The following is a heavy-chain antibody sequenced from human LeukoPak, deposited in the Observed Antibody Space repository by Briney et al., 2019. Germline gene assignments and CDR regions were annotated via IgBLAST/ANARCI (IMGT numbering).Heavy chain of an antibody. CDR3: ARRPITLKNYYDSSGYFFDY. CDR1: GGSISSGGYY. Sequence: SETLSLTCTVSGGSISSGGYYWSWIRQHPGKGLEWIGYIYYSGTTYYNPSLKSRVTISVDTSKNQFSLKLSSVTAADTAVYYCARRPITLKNYYDSSGYFFDYWGQGTLVTVSS. J-gene: IGHJ4*02. CDR2: IYYSGTT. D-gene: IGHD3-22*01. V-gene: IGHV4-31*03.